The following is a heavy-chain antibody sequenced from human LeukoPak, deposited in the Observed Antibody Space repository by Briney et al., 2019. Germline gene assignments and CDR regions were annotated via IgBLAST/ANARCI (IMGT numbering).Heavy chain of an antibody. D-gene: IGHD3-9*01. V-gene: IGHV4-34*01. CDR2: ITHSGST. Sequence: SETLSLTCAVYGGSFSGYYWSWILQPPRKGLEWSGEITHSGSTNYNPSPKSRVTISVDTSRNQFSLKLSSVTAADTAVYYCARNGRYFDWTKSYYYYDMDVWGKGTTVTISS. CDR1: GGSFSGYY. CDR3: ARNGRYFDWTKSYYYYDMDV. J-gene: IGHJ6*03.